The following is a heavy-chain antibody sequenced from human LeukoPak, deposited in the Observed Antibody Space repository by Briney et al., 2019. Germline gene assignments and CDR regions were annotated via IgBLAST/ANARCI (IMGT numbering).Heavy chain of an antibody. CDR3: ARVTRGYSSGYYYAGEVDY. Sequence: SQTLSLTCAVSGGSISSGGYSWSWIRQPPGKGLEWIGYIYHSGSTYYNPSLKSRVTISVDRSKNQFSLKLSSVTAADTAVYYCARVTRGYSSGYYYAGEVDYWGQGTLVTVSS. CDR2: IYHSGST. J-gene: IGHJ4*02. V-gene: IGHV4-30-2*01. D-gene: IGHD3-22*01. CDR1: GGSISSGGYS.